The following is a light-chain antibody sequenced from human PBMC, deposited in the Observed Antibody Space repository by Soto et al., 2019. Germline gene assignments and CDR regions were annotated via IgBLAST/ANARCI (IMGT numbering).Light chain of an antibody. CDR2: LNSDGSH. Sequence: QPVLTQLPSASASLGASVKLTCTLSSGHSSYTIAWHQQQPEKGPRFLVRLNSDGSHSKGDGIPDRFSVSSSGAERYLTISSLHSEDAADSFCQNWGTGYVVFGGGTKLTVL. V-gene: IGLV4-69*01. CDR3: QNWGTGYVV. J-gene: IGLJ2*01. CDR1: SGHSSYT.